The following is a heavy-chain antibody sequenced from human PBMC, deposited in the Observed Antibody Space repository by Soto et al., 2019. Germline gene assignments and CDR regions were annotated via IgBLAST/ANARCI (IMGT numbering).Heavy chain of an antibody. Sequence: QVQLVQSGAEVKKPGSSVRVSCKASGGTFSSFGWVRQAPGQGLEWMGGVIPIFGTAKYAQKFQGRVTITADKSTSTADLELSSLRSEDTAVYYCAGEGASLHTYWGQGTLVTVSS. J-gene: IGHJ4*02. CDR2: VIPIFGTA. CDR3: AGEGASLHTY. V-gene: IGHV1-69*06. D-gene: IGHD3-10*01. CDR1: GGTFSSF.